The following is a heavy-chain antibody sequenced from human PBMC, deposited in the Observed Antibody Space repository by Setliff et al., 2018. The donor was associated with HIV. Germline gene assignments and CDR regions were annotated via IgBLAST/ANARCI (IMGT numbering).Heavy chain of an antibody. D-gene: IGHD6-13*01. CDR2: VHPSVGST. V-gene: IGHV1-46*01. J-gene: IGHJ3*02. Sequence: ASVKVSCKASGYSFSNYFIHWVRQAPGQGLEWMGMVHPSVGSTSYAQRFQGRVTMTRDTSTGTVYMELSSLSSEDTAVYYCARDQTGVAAAAFGGGSAWSDEGFDIWGQGTMVTVSS. CDR1: GYSFSNYF. CDR3: ARDQTGVAAAAFGGGSAWSDEGFDI.